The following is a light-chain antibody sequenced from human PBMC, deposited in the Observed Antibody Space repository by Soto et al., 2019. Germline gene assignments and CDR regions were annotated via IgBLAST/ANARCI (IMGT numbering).Light chain of an antibody. CDR1: QTISSY. CDR2: DTS. Sequence: EILLTQSPATLSLSPGERATLSFMASQTISSYLAWYQHKPGQAPRLLIYDTSNRATGIPARFSGSGSGTDFTLTISSLEPEDFAVYYCHQRSNWPLTFGGGTKVDIK. J-gene: IGKJ4*01. V-gene: IGKV3-11*01. CDR3: HQRSNWPLT.